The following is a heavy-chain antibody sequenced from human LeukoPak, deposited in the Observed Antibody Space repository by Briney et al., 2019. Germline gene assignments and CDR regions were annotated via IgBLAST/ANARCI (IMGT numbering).Heavy chain of an antibody. CDR2: IYTGSST. Sequence: GGSLRLSCAASGFTFSPYGLTCLRQAPGKALEWVSVIYTGSSTYYADSVKGRFTISRDISKNTVDLQMNSLRAEDTAVYYCARGRFGVFYFDSWGQGTMVTVSS. CDR3: ARGRFGVFYFDS. V-gene: IGHV3-53*01. CDR1: GFTFSPYG. D-gene: IGHD3-10*01. J-gene: IGHJ4*02.